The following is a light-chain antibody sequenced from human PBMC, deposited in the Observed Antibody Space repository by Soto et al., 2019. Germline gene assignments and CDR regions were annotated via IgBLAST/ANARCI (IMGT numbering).Light chain of an antibody. CDR1: SSDVGGYNY. Sequence: QSALTQPASVSGSPGQSITISCTGTSSDVGGYNYVSWYQQHPGKAPKLMIYDVSNRPSGVSNRFSGSKSGNTASLTISGLQAEDEADYYCISYTRSNTLYVVFGGGPKLTVL. CDR3: ISYTRSNTLYVV. J-gene: IGLJ2*01. CDR2: DVS. V-gene: IGLV2-14*01.